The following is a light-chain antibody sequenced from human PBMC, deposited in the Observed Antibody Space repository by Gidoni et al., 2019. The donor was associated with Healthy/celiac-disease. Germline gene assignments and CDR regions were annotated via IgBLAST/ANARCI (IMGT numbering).Light chain of an antibody. J-gene: IGLJ2*01. V-gene: IGLV1-47*02. Sequence: QSVLTQPPSASRTPGQRVTISCSGSSSNIGSNYVYWYQQLPGTAPKLLIYSNNQRPSGVPGRFSGSKSGTSASLAISGLRSEDEADYYCEAWDDSLSGVVFGGGTKLTVL. CDR1: SSNIGSNY. CDR3: EAWDDSLSGVV. CDR2: SNN.